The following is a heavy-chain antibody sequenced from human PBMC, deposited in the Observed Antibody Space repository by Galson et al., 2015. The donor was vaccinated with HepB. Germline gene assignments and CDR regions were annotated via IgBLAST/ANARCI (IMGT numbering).Heavy chain of an antibody. Sequence: SVKVSCKASGYTFTGYYLRWVRQAPGQGLEWMGWISPNSGGTNYAQKFQGRVTMTRDTSISSAYMELSRLRSDDTAVYYCARRIGGYYYYYMDVWGKGTTVTVSS. J-gene: IGHJ6*03. CDR2: ISPNSGGT. CDR1: GYTFTGYY. CDR3: ARRIGGYYYYYMDV. D-gene: IGHD3-16*01. V-gene: IGHV1-2*02.